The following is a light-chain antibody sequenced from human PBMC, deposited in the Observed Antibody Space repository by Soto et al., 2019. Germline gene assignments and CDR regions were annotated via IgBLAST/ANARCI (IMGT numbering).Light chain of an antibody. CDR3: ATWDGSLPAEV. CDR1: SSNIGNNA. J-gene: IGLJ2*01. V-gene: IGLV1-51*01. Sequence: QSVLTQPPSVSEAPRQRVTISCSGSSSNIGNNAVNWYQQLPGKAPKLLIYDNNKRPSGIPDRFSGSKSGTSGTLDITGLQTGDEADYYCATWDGSLPAEVFGGGTKLTVL. CDR2: DNN.